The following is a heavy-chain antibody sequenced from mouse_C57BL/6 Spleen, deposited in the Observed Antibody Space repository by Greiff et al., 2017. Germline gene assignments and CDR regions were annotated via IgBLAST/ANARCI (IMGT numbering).Heavy chain of an antibody. J-gene: IGHJ3*01. CDR1: GYAFSSSW. Sequence: QVQLQQSGPELVKPGASVKISCKASGYAFSSSWMNWVKQRPGKGLEWIGRIYPGDGDTNYNGKFKGKATLTADQSSSTAYMQLSSLTSADSAVYFCARGFAYWGQGTLVTVSA. CDR3: ARGFAY. CDR2: IYPGDGDT. V-gene: IGHV1-82*01.